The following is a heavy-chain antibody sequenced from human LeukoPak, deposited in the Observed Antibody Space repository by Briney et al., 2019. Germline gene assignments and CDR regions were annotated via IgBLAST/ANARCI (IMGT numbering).Heavy chain of an antibody. CDR2: IGTAADT. CDR1: GFTFSSCD. D-gene: IGHD3-10*01. Sequence: GSQRLSCAASGFTFSSCDMHWVRQPPGKGLEWVSGIGTAADTHYVDSVKGRFTISRENAKNSMYLQMNSLRAGDTAVYYCARKLWGNGLDVWGQGTRVTLFS. CDR3: ARKLWGNGLDV. J-gene: IGHJ6*02. V-gene: IGHV3-13*04.